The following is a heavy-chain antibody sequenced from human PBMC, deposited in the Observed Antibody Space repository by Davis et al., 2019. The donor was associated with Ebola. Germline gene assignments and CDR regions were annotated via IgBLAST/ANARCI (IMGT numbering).Heavy chain of an antibody. D-gene: IGHD4-17*01. CDR2: INQDGNEK. Sequence: PSETLSLTCTVSGGSISSGTYYWGWIRQPPGKGLEWVANINQDGNEKYYVDSVKGRFTISRDNSKNSLYLQMDSLRAEDTAVYYCARGSTTVTTPLDYWGQGTLVTVSS. CDR3: ARGSTTVTTPLDY. V-gene: IGHV3-7*01. J-gene: IGHJ4*02. CDR1: GGSISSGTYY.